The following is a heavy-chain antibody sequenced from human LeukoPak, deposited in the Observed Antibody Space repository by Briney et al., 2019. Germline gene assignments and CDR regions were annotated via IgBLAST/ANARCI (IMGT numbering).Heavy chain of an antibody. Sequence: GGSLRLSCATSGFVFSDYAMNWVRQAPGKGLEWVSVISGGGGTTNYADSVKGRFTISRDNSKNMLYLQMNSLRPEDTAVYYCANDGGPVIVTFHYWGQGTQVRVSS. V-gene: IGHV3-23*01. J-gene: IGHJ4*02. CDR1: GFVFSDYA. CDR3: ANDGGPVIVTFHY. D-gene: IGHD3-10*01. CDR2: ISGGGGTT.